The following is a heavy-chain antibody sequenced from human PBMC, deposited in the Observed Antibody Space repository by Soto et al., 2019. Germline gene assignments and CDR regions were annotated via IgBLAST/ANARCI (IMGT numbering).Heavy chain of an antibody. V-gene: IGHV3-11*06. J-gene: IGHJ4*02. CDR2: ISSSSSYT. D-gene: IGHD3-16*01. CDR3: ARDRVKGGGNHPAGGATSFHY. Sequence: PGGSLRLSCAASGFTFSDYYMSWIRQAPGKGLEWVSYISSSSSYTNYADSVKGRFTISRDNAKNSLYLQMNSLRAEDTAVYYCARDRVKGGGNHPAGGATSFHYWGEGTMVTVYS. CDR1: GFTFSDYY.